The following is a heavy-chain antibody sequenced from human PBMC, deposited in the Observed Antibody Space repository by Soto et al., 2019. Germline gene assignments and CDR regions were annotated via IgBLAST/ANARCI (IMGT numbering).Heavy chain of an antibody. D-gene: IGHD2-15*01. CDR1: GYTFISHG. Sequence: QVQLVQSGVEVKKPGASVKVSCKASGYTFISHGISWVRQAPGQGLEWMGWISGKNGNTNYAQKLQGRVTLTTDTSTSTAYMQLGSLGSADTAVYYCARVSSSIVVVPDYGMDVWGQGTTVTVSS. CDR3: ARVSSSIVVVPDYGMDV. V-gene: IGHV1-18*04. J-gene: IGHJ6*02. CDR2: ISGKNGNT.